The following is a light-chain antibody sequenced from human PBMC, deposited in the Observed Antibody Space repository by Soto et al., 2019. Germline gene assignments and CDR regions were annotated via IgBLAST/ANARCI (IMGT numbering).Light chain of an antibody. CDR3: CSYAGNFTLV. CDR2: EGH. CDR1: RSDVGGYNI. Sequence: QSVLTQPASVSGSPGQSISISCTGTRSDVGGYNIVSWYQQHPGKAPKLMIYEGHRRPSGVSYRFSGSKSGNTASLTISGLQAEDEADYHCCSYAGNFTLVFGGGTKLTVL. V-gene: IGLV2-23*01. J-gene: IGLJ2*01.